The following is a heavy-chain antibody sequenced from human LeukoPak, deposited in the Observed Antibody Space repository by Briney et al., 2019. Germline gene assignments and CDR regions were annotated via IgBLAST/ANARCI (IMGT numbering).Heavy chain of an antibody. CDR3: VRDWDHFDFDS. D-gene: IGHD3-9*01. CDR1: GFTFSSYA. CDR2: IKGDGSHT. J-gene: IGHJ5*01. Sequence: GGSLRLSCAASGFTFSSYAMHWVRQAPGKGLVWVSRIKGDGSHTIYADSVKGRFTISRDNAKNALYLQMKSLRAEDTAVYYCVRDWDHFDFDSWGQGTLVTVSS. V-gene: IGHV3-74*01.